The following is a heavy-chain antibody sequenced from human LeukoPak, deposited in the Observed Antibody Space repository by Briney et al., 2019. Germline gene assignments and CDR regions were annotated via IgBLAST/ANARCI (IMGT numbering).Heavy chain of an antibody. CDR3: ARRRDGYNEDFFGY. D-gene: IGHD5-24*01. CDR1: GGSISRGSYY. J-gene: IGHJ4*02. CDR2: IYTSGTT. V-gene: IGHV4-61*02. Sequence: SSETLSLTCSVSGGSISRGSYYWSWIRQPAGKGLEWIGRIYTSGTTNYNPSLKSRVTISVDTSRNQFSLKLSSVTAADTAVYYCARRRDGYNEDFFGYWGQGTLVTVSS.